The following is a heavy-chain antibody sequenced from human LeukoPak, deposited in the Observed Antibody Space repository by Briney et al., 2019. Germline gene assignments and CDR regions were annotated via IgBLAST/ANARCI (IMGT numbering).Heavy chain of an antibody. D-gene: IGHD6-13*01. CDR2: INPNSGGT. CDR1: GYTFTGYY. V-gene: IGHV1-2*02. Sequence: ASVKVSCKASGYTFTGYYMHLVRQAPGQGLEWMGWINPNSGGTNYAQKFQGRVTMTRDTSISTAYMELSRLRSDDTAVYYCARDGRWGQQLDNFDYWGQGTLVTVSS. J-gene: IGHJ4*02. CDR3: ARDGRWGQQLDNFDY.